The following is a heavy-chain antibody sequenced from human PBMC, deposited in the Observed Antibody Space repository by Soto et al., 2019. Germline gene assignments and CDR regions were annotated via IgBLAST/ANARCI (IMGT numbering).Heavy chain of an antibody. CDR3: ARGARLVDTAMVCNY. J-gene: IGHJ4*02. D-gene: IGHD5-18*01. CDR2: ISSSGSTI. CDR1: GFTFSSYE. Sequence: PGGSLRLSCAASGFTFSSYEMNWVRQAPGKGLEWVSYISSSGSTIYYADSVKGRFTISRDNAKNSLYLQMNSLRAEDTAVYYCARGARLVDTAMVCNYWGQGTLVTVSS. V-gene: IGHV3-48*03.